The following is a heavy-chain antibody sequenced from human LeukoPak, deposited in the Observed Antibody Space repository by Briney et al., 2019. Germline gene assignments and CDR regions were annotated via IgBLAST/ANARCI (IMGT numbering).Heavy chain of an antibody. CDR2: ISAYNGNT. V-gene: IGHV1-18*01. Sequence: GASVKVSCKASENTFTNYGISWVRQAPGQGLEWMGWISAYNGNTNYAQKLQGRVTMTTDTSTSTAYMELRSLRSDDTAVYYCARDPQNYGGNSADYWGQGTLVTVSS. J-gene: IGHJ4*02. D-gene: IGHD4-23*01. CDR3: ARDPQNYGGNSADY. CDR1: ENTFTNYG.